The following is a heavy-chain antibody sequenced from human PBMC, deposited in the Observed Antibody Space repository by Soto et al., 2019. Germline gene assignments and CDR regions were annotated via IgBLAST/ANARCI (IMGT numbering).Heavy chain of an antibody. V-gene: IGHV1-69*13. CDR3: ARDLDWSSSSGSDAFDI. Sequence: ASVKVSCKASGGTFSSYAISWVRQAPGQGLEWMGGIIPIFGTANYAQKFQGRVTITADESTSTAYMELSSLRSEDTAVYYCARDLDWSSSSGSDAFDIWGQGTMVTVSS. J-gene: IGHJ3*02. CDR1: GGTFSSYA. CDR2: IIPIFGTA. D-gene: IGHD6-6*01.